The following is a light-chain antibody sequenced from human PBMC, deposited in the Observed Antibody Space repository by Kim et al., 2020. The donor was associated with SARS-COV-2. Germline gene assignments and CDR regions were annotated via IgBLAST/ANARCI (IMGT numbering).Light chain of an antibody. J-gene: IGLJ2*01. Sequence: SYELTQPPSLSVAPGKTARITCGGDTLAAFSVQWYQQKAGQAPMVVIYHGTDRPSGIPERFSGSTSGNTATLTISRVEAGDEADYYCQVWNSGVVFGGGT. V-gene: IGLV3-21*04. CDR1: TLAAFS. CDR2: HGT. CDR3: QVWNSGVV.